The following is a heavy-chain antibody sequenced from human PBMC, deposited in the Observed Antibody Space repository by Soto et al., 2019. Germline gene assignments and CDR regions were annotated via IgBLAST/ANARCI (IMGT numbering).Heavy chain of an antibody. CDR1: GDSVSSNSAA. J-gene: IGHJ6*02. D-gene: IGHD6-13*01. Sequence: SQTLSLTCVISGDSVSSNSAAWNWIRQSPSRGLEWLGRTYYRSKWYNDYAVSVKSRITINPDTSKNQFSLQLNSVTPEDTAVYYCARDSAEIAEVPYYYYGMDVWGQGTTVTV. V-gene: IGHV6-1*01. CDR3: ARDSAEIAEVPYYYYGMDV. CDR2: TYYRSKWYN.